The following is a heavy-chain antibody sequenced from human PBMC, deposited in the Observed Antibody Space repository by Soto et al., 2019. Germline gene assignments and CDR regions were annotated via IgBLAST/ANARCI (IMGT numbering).Heavy chain of an antibody. Sequence: QVQLVQSGAEVKRPGASVKLSCKASGYTFTSSYIHWVRQAPGQGLEWLAIINPNGGSTNYAQKSQSRVTMTRDTSTATVYMELSSLTSEGTDVYYCARSLREGDYWGQGTLVTVSP. CDR2: INPNGGST. CDR3: ARSLREGDY. CDR1: GYTFTSSY. J-gene: IGHJ4*02. V-gene: IGHV1-46*03.